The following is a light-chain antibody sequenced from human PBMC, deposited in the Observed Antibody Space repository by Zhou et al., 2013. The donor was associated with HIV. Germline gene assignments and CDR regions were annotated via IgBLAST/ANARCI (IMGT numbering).Light chain of an antibody. J-gene: IGKJ2*01. Sequence: DIQMTQSPSTLSASVGDRVTITCRASQSISSWLAWYQQKPGKAPNLLIYKASNLESGVPSRFSGSGSGTEFTLTISSLQPEDFATYYCQQYDTYSYTFGQGTKLEIK. V-gene: IGKV1-5*03. CDR3: QQYDTYSYT. CDR2: KAS. CDR1: QSISSW.